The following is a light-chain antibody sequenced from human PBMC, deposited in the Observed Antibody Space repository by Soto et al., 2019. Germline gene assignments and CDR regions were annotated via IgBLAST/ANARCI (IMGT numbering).Light chain of an antibody. CDR3: GAWDSSLMGVV. V-gene: IGLV1-51*01. CDR2: DNN. CDR1: SSNVGNNY. J-gene: IGLJ2*01. Sequence: QSVLTQPPPVSAAPGQKVTISCSGSSSNVGNNYVSWYQQLPGTAPKLLIYDNNKRPSGIPDRFSGSKSATSATLDITALQTGDEADYYCGAWDSSLMGVVFGGGTKLTVL.